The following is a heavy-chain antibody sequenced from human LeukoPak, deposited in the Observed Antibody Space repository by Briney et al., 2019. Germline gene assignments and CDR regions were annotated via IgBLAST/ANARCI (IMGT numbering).Heavy chain of an antibody. J-gene: IGHJ4*02. CDR3: ARVLAAAAHFDY. Sequence: SETLSLTCTVSSGSISSSSSYWGWIRQPPGKGLEWIGSISYTGSTYYNPSLKSRVTISVDTSKNQFSLKLSSVTAADTAVYYCARVLAAAAHFDYWGQGTLVTASS. V-gene: IGHV4-39*01. D-gene: IGHD6-13*01. CDR1: SGSISSSSSY. CDR2: ISYTGST.